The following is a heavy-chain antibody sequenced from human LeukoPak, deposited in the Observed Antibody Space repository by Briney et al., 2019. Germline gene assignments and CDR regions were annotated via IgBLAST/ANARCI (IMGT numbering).Heavy chain of an antibody. V-gene: IGHV1-69*01. CDR1: GGTFSSYA. J-gene: IGHJ6*03. D-gene: IGHD5-24*01. CDR3: ARTLHPNYYYYYMDV. CDR2: IIPIFGTA. Sequence: SVKVSCTASGGTFSSYAISWVRQAPGQGLEWMGGIIPIFGTANYAQKFQGRVTITADESTSTAYMELSSLRSEDTAVYYCARTLHPNYYYYYMDVWGKGTTVTVSS.